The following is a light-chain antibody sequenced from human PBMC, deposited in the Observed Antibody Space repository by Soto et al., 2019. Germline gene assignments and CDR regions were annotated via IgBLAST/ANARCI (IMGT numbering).Light chain of an antibody. CDR2: SSN. V-gene: IGLV1-47*02. CDR1: KSNIGSNY. J-gene: IGLJ2*01. CDR3: AAWDDRESVNVV. Sequence: QSVLTQPPSVSGTPGQRVTISCSGTKSNIGSNYVYWYQQFPGTAPKLLIYSSNQRPSGVPDRFSGSKSGTSASLAITGLRSEDEADYFCAAWDDRESVNVVFGGGTKLTVL.